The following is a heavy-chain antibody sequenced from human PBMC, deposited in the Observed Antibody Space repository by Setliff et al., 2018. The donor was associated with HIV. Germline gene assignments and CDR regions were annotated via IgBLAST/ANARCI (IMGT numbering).Heavy chain of an antibody. V-gene: IGHV1-69*06. Sequence: SVKVSCKASGGTFTTHGFSWVRQAPGQGLEWVGAIIPIINTAKYAPRFQGRVTITADKSTNTAYLELRDLRSEDTAVYYCARQPGRRNFDYWGQGTLVTVTS. CDR1: GGTFTTHG. CDR3: ARQPGRRNFDY. CDR2: IIPIINTA. J-gene: IGHJ4*02. D-gene: IGHD1-1*01.